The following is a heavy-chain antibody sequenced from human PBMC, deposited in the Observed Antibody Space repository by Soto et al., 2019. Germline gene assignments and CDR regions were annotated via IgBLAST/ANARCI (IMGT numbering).Heavy chain of an antibody. CDR1: GYTFTSYG. CDR3: ARDISSGWYGENWFDP. CDR2: ISAYNGNT. V-gene: IGHV1-18*01. Sequence: ASVKVSCTASGYTFTSYGISWVRQAPGQGLEWMGWISAYNGNTNYAQKLQGRVTMTTDTSTSTAYMELRSLRSDDTAVYYCARDISSGWYGENWFDPWGQGTLVTVSS. D-gene: IGHD6-19*01. J-gene: IGHJ5*02.